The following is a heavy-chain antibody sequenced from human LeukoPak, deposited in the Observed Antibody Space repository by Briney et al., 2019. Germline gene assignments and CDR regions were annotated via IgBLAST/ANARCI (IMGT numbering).Heavy chain of an antibody. D-gene: IGHD3-22*01. J-gene: IGHJ4*02. V-gene: IGHV4-39*01. Sequence: SETLSLTCTVSGGSISSTSYYWGWIRQPPGKGLEWIGNIYYSGSTYYTPSLKSRVTISVDTSKNQFSLKLSSVTAADTAVYYCATTYYYDSSGYYSERDYWGQGTLVTVSS. CDR2: IYYSGST. CDR3: ATTYYYDSSGYYSERDY. CDR1: GGSISSTSYY.